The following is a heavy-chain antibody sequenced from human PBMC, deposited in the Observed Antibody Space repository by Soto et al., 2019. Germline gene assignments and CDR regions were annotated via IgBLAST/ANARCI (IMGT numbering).Heavy chain of an antibody. CDR2: IIPMFGTA. J-gene: IGHJ4*02. Sequence: QVQLVQSGAEVNKPESSVKVCCKAPGGTFSTYAISWVRQAPGQGLEWMGGIIPMFGTANYAQRFQDRVTITADESTNTVYMELSSLRSEDTAVYFCASGIQLWLRRINNGYSGWAQGTLVTVSS. D-gene: IGHD5-18*01. CDR3: ASGIQLWLRRINNGYSG. V-gene: IGHV1-69*12. CDR1: GGTFSTYA.